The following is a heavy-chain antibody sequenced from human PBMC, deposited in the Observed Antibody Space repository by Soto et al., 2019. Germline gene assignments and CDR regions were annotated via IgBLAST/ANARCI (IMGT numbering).Heavy chain of an antibody. Sequence: ESLKISCKGSGYSFSNYWIGWVRQMPGKGLEWMGIVYPGDSDTRYSPSFEGQVTISVDKSISTAYLQWSSLKASDTAMYYCARHGYSNFPYYYYGMDVWGQGTTVTVSS. CDR1: GYSFSNYW. J-gene: IGHJ6*02. V-gene: IGHV5-51*01. CDR2: VYPGDSDT. D-gene: IGHD4-4*01. CDR3: ARHGYSNFPYYYYGMDV.